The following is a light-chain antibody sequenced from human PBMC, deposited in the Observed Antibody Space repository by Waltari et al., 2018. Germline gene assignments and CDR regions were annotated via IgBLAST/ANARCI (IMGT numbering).Light chain of an antibody. V-gene: IGKV1-16*02. Sequence: DIQMTQSPSSLSPAVGDRVILTCRASPAISTFLAWFQLKPGKAPKSLIYAASTLQTGVSSNFSGSGSGTDFPLTISSLQPGDCATYYCQQYSTFPPTFGGGTRVEI. CDR3: QQYSTFPPT. J-gene: IGKJ4*01. CDR1: PAISTF. CDR2: AAS.